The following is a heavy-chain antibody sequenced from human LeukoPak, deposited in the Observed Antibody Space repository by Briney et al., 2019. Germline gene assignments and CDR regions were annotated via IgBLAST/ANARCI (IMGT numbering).Heavy chain of an antibody. V-gene: IGHV3-21*04. Sequence: GGSLRLSCAASGFAFSSYTITWVRQAPGKGLEWVSSISSTSSFIFYADSVKGRFTISRDNSKNTLYLQMNSLRAEDTALYYCAKDGTGCGGDCYSDYWGQGTLVTVSS. CDR1: GFAFSSYT. CDR3: AKDGTGCGGDCYSDY. CDR2: ISSTSSFI. J-gene: IGHJ4*02. D-gene: IGHD2-21*02.